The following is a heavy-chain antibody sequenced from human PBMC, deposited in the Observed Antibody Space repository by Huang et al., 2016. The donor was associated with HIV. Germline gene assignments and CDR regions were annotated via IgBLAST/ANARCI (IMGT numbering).Heavy chain of an antibody. CDR3: ARDPKYHRIGYYRQRRGIDV. D-gene: IGHD3-22*01. Sequence: QAQLMQSGPEVKKPGASVKVSCKTSGYSFPDYGITWVRQAPGQVPEWVGGISAFNGATEIAQRLQGRVTLTTDTSTSMAYMELRSLRFDDTAVYFCARDPKYHRIGYYRQRRGIDVWGQGTMVSVSS. V-gene: IGHV1-18*01. CDR1: GYSFPDYG. CDR2: ISAFNGAT. J-gene: IGHJ3*01.